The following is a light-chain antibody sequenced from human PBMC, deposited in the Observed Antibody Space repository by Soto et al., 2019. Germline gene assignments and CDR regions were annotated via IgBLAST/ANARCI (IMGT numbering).Light chain of an antibody. J-gene: IGKJ1*01. CDR1: RRVGTW. V-gene: IGKV1-5*03. CDR3: QHYNGSPWT. CDR2: KAS. Sequence: DIQVTQSPSTLSASVGDRVTITCRASRRVGTWLAWFQQKPGKAPKVLMYKASNLESGVPSRFSGSGSGTEFTLTISSLHPDDFATYYCQHYNGSPWTFGKGTKVEIK.